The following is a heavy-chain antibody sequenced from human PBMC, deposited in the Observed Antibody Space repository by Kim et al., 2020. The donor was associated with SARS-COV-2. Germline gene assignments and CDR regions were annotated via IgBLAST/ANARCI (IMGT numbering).Heavy chain of an antibody. J-gene: IGHJ4*02. D-gene: IGHD2-21*01. V-gene: IGHV3-74*03. CDR3: AALKID. Sequence: NSDGSVATYADSVKARFTISRDNARNTLYLQMNSLRAEDTAVYYCAALKIDWGQGTLVTVSS. CDR2: NSDGSVA.